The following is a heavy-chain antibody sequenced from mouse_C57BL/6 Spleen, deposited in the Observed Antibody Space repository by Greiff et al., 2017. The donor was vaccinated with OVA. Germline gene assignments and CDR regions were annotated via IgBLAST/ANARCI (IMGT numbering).Heavy chain of an antibody. J-gene: IGHJ2*01. V-gene: IGHV1-82*01. CDR2: IYPGDGDT. CDR1: GYAFSSSW. CDR3: ARIYYEYLYFDY. D-gene: IGHD2-4*01. Sequence: QVQLQQSGPELVKPGASVKISCKASGYAFSSSWMNWVKQRPGKGLEWIGRIYPGDGDTNYNGKFKGKATLTADKSSSTAYMQLSSLTSEDSAVYFCARIYYEYLYFDYWGQGTTLTVSS.